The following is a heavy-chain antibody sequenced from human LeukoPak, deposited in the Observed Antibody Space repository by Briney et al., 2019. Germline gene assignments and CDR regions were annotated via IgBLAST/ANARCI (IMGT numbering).Heavy chain of an antibody. Sequence: GASVKVSCKASGYTFTSYDINWVRQAPGQGLEWMGGINPIFHTPTYAKKFQGRLTITKDESMSTASMDLSSLISGDTAVYYCARGRTTGEFDYWGQGTLVTVSS. CDR2: INPIFHTP. V-gene: IGHV1-69*05. CDR3: ARGRTTGEFDY. J-gene: IGHJ4*02. CDR1: GYTFTSYD. D-gene: IGHD4-11*01.